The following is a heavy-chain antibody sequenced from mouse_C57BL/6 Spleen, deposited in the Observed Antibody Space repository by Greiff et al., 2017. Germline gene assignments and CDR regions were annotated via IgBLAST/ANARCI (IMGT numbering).Heavy chain of an antibody. J-gene: IGHJ1*03. CDR1: GYTFTSYW. Sequence: QVQLQQPGAELVKPGASVKMSCKASGYTFTSYWITWVKQRPGQGLEWIGDIYPGSGSTNYNEKFKSKATLTVDTSSSTAYMQLSSLTSEDSAVYYCARRAWDYGSSGYFDVWGTGTTVTVSS. CDR2: IYPGSGST. D-gene: IGHD1-1*01. V-gene: IGHV1-55*01. CDR3: ARRAWDYGSSGYFDV.